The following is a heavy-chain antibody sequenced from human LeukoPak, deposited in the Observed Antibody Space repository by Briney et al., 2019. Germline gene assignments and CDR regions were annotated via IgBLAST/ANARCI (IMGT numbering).Heavy chain of an antibody. J-gene: IGHJ4*02. Sequence: PGGSLRLSCAASGFTFSSYSMNWVRQAPGKGLEWVSSISSSSSYIYYADSVKGRFTISRDNAKNSLYLQMNSLRAEDTAVYYCARGGQDYDSSGIDYWGQGTLVTVSS. CDR2: ISSSSSYI. V-gene: IGHV3-21*01. CDR1: GFTFSSYS. CDR3: ARGGQDYDSSGIDY. D-gene: IGHD3-22*01.